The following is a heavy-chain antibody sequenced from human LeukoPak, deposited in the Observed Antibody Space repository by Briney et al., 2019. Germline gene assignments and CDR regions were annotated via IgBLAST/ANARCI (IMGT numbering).Heavy chain of an antibody. CDR1: GGSISRGDYY. V-gene: IGHV4-30-4*01. CDR2: MCYSGST. J-gene: IGHJ5*02. Sequence: SETLSLTCTVSGGSISRGDYYWSWIRQPPGKGLEWIAYMCYSGSTYYNPSLKSRVTMSADTSKNQFSLKLSSVTAADTAVYYCARPYYYDSRIDPWGQGTLVTVSS. D-gene: IGHD3-22*01. CDR3: ARPYYYDSRIDP.